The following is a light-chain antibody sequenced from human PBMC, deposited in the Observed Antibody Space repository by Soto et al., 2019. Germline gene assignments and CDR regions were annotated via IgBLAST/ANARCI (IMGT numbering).Light chain of an antibody. V-gene: IGLV2-14*01. CDR3: CSYTTSNTRQIV. J-gene: IGLJ1*01. CDR2: DVS. CDR1: SSDVGGYNY. Sequence: QFVLTQPASVPGSPGQSITISCTGTSSDVGGYNYVSWYQQQPGKAPKFMIYDVSNRPSGVSNRFSGSKSGNTASLTISGLQAEDEADYYCCSYTTSNTRQIVFGTG.